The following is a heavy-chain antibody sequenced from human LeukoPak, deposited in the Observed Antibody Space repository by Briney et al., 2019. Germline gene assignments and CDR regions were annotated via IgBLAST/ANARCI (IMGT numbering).Heavy chain of an antibody. CDR2: IYYSGST. Sequence: SETLSLTCTVSGGSISSYYWSWIRQPPGEGLEWIGYIYYSGSTNYNPSLKSRVTISVDTSKNQFSLKLSSVTAADTAVYYCARPYYYDRDAFDIWGQGTMVTVSS. CDR3: ARPYYYDRDAFDI. V-gene: IGHV4-59*01. D-gene: IGHD3-22*01. J-gene: IGHJ3*02. CDR1: GGSISSYY.